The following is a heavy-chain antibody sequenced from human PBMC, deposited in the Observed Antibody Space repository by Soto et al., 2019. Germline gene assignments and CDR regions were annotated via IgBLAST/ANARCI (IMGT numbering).Heavy chain of an antibody. CDR2: INPNSGGT. CDR1: GYTFTGYY. V-gene: IGHV1-2*04. J-gene: IGHJ6*02. CDR3: AICSSTSCYRQNYYYYGMDV. D-gene: IGHD2-2*01. Sequence: ASVKVSCKASGYTFTGYYMHWVRQAPGQGLEWMGWINPNSGGTNYAQKFQGWVTMTRDTSISTAYMELSRLRSGDTAVYYCAICSSTSCYRQNYYYYGMDVWGQGTTVTVSS.